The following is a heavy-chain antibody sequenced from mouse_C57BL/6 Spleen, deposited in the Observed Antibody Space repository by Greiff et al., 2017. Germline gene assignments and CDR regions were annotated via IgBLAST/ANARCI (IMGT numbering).Heavy chain of an antibody. V-gene: IGHV1-82*01. D-gene: IGHD1-1*01. J-gene: IGHJ2*01. CDR3: ARERLLRFFDY. CDR1: GYAFSSSW. Sequence: QVQLQQSGPELAKPGASVKISCKASGYAFSSSWMNWVKQRPGKGLEWIGRIYPGDGDTNYNGKFKGKATLTADKSSSTAYMQLSRLTSEDSAVYFCARERLLRFFDYWGQGTTLTVSS. CDR2: IYPGDGDT.